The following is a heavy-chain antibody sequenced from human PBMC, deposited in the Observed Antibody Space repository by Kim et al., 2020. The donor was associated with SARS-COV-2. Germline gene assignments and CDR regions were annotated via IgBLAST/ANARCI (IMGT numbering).Heavy chain of an antibody. Sequence: SETLSLTCTVSGGSISSYYWSWIRQPPGKGLEWIGYIYYSGSTNYNPSLKSRVTISVDTSKNQFSLKLSSVTAADTAVYYCASAYCGGDCGYYYYGMDVWGQGTTVTVSS. CDR3: ASAYCGGDCGYYYYGMDV. CDR2: IYYSGST. CDR1: GGSISSYY. J-gene: IGHJ6*02. D-gene: IGHD2-21*02. V-gene: IGHV4-59*13.